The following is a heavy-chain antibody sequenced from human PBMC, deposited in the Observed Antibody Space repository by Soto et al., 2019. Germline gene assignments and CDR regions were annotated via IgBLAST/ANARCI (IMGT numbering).Heavy chain of an antibody. CDR3: ARENYYKMDV. V-gene: IGHV3-11*05. J-gene: IGHJ6*02. CDR1: GFIFSDYY. CDR2: ISNSGIT. Sequence: QVQLVESGGGLVKPGGSLRLSCAASGFIFSDYYMTWIRQSPGKGLEWISYISNSGITNYADSVKGRFTISRDNAKNSLYLQMDSLRAEDTAVYYCARENYYKMDVLGQGTTVTVSS.